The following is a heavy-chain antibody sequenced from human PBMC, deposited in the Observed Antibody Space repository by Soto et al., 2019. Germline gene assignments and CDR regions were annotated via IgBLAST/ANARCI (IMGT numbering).Heavy chain of an antibody. CDR2: ISARGGSNK. Sequence: LRLSCAASGFTFSSYTMNWVRQAPGKGLEWVSLISARGGSNKYYADSVKGRFTISRDNSKNTLYLQMNSLRAEDTAVYYCARGYSSGYYEAFDYWGQGTLVTVSS. CDR1: GFTFSSYT. D-gene: IGHD3-22*01. J-gene: IGHJ4*02. V-gene: IGHV3-23*01. CDR3: ARGYSSGYYEAFDY.